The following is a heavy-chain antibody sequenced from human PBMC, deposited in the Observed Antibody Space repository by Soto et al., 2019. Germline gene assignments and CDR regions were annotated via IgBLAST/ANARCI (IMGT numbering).Heavy chain of an antibody. D-gene: IGHD2-2*01. V-gene: IGHV5-51*01. CDR1: GYSFTSYG. Sequence: ELLKISCTGSGYSFTSYGIGWVCKMQGKGLEWVGIIYPGDSDTRYSPSFHGQVTISADKSISTAYLQWSSLKASDTAMYYCARYSPDIVVVPAAIPVYYYYMDVWGKGTMVNVSS. CDR2: IYPGDSDT. J-gene: IGHJ6*03. CDR3: ARYSPDIVVVPAAIPVYYYYMDV.